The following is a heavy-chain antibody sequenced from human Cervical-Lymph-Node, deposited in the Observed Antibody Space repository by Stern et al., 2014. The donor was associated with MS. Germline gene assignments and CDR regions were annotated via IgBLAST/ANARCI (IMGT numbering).Heavy chain of an antibody. J-gene: IGHJ4*02. CDR2: IIPIFGTA. CDR1: GGTFSSYA. CDR3: ARLEDCSGGSCYSHN. V-gene: IGHV1-69*01. D-gene: IGHD2-15*01. Sequence: MQLVESGAELKKPGSSVKVSCKASGGTFSSYAISWVRQAPGQGLEWMGGIIPIFGTANYAQKFQGRVTITADESTSTAYMELSSLRSEDTAVYYCARLEDCSGGSCYSHNWGQGTLVTVSS.